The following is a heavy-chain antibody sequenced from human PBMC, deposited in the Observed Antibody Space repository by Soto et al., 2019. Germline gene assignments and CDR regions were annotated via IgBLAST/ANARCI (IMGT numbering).Heavy chain of an antibody. J-gene: IGHJ3*02. Sequence: QVQLVQSGAEVKKPGSSVKVSCKASGGTFSSYAISWVRQAPGQGLEWMGGIIPIFGTANYAQQFQGRVTSTADESTSTAYMELSSLKSEDTAVYYCARSRVTYSYDRSAFDIWGQGTMVTVSS. D-gene: IGHD3-22*01. CDR3: ARSRVTYSYDRSAFDI. V-gene: IGHV1-69*01. CDR2: IIPIFGTA. CDR1: GGTFSSYA.